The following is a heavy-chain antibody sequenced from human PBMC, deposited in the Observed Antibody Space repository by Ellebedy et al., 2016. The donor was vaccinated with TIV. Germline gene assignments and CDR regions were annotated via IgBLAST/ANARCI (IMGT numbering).Heavy chain of an antibody. J-gene: IGHJ6*02. V-gene: IGHV3-13*01. CDR2: IDNAGDT. Sequence: GGSLRLXXAASGFTFSRYGMHWVRQSTRKGLEWVASIDNAGDTYYPGSVKGRFTISRENAKSSLYLQMNSLRVEDTAVYYCTRFEIISGGGYGMDVWGQGTTVTVSS. D-gene: IGHD3-16*01. CDR3: TRFEIISGGGYGMDV. CDR1: GFTFSRYG.